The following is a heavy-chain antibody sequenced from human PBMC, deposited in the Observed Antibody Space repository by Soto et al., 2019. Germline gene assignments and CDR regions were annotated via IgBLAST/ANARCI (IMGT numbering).Heavy chain of an antibody. D-gene: IGHD6-19*01. Sequence: EVQLVESGGGLVQPGGSLRLSCAASGFSFSSYWMHWVRQAPGKGLVWVSRINNDGSSTIYADSVKGRFTISRDNAKNTLHLQINSLRAEDTALYYCTRGRMAVAGNYYYYGMDVWGQGTTVTVSS. J-gene: IGHJ6*02. V-gene: IGHV3-74*01. CDR2: INNDGSST. CDR3: TRGRMAVAGNYYYYGMDV. CDR1: GFSFSSYW.